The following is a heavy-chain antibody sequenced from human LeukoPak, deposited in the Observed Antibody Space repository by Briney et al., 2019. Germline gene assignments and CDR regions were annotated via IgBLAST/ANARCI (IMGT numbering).Heavy chain of an antibody. J-gene: IGHJ4*02. CDR3: ARAFYGGNSFDY. CDR1: GYSISSGYY. CDR2: IYHSGST. D-gene: IGHD4-23*01. Sequence: PSETLSLTCTVSGYSISSGYYWGWIRQPPGKGLEWIGSIYHSGSTYYNPSLKSRVTISVDTSKNQFSLKLSSVTAADTAVYYCARAFYGGNSFDYWGQGTLVTVSS. V-gene: IGHV4-38-2*02.